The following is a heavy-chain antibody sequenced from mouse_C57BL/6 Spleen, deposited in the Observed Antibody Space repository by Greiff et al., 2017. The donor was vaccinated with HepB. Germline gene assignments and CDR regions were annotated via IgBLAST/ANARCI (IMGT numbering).Heavy chain of an antibody. V-gene: IGHV1-55*01. CDR2: IYPGSGST. Sequence: VQLQQSGAELVKPGASVKMSCKASGYTFTSYWITWVKQRPGQGLEWIGDIYPGSGSTNYNEKFKSKATLTVDTSSSTAYMQLSSLTSEDSAVYYCARWGPSTAQATSFDYWGQGTTLTVSS. D-gene: IGHD3-2*02. CDR3: ARWGPSTAQATSFDY. J-gene: IGHJ2*01. CDR1: GYTFTSYW.